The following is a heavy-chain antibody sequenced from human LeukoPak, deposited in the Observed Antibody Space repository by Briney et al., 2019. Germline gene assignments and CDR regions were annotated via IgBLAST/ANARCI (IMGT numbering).Heavy chain of an antibody. CDR1: GFTFSTYE. V-gene: IGHV3-48*03. CDR3: ASTHGGRGYTYGYGDFDY. CDR2: ISSSGSSI. Sequence: PGGSLRLSCAASGFTFSTYEMNWVRQAPGKGLEWVSYISSSGSSIYYADSVKGRFTISRDNAENSLFLQVNSLRAEDTAVYYCASTHGGRGYTYGYGDFDYWGQGTLVTVSS. D-gene: IGHD5-18*01. J-gene: IGHJ4*02.